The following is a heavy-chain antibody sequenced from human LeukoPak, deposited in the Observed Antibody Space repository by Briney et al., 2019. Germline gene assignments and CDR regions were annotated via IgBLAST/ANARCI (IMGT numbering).Heavy chain of an antibody. J-gene: IGHJ4*02. CDR3: ARQGNYDSSGYFQVYY. V-gene: IGHV4-34*01. D-gene: IGHD3-22*01. Sequence: PSETLSLTCAVYGGSFSGYYWSWIRQPPGKGLEWIGEINHSGSTNYNPSLKSRVTISVDTSKNQFSLKLSSVTAADMAVYYCARQGNYDSSGYFQVYYWGQGTLVTVSS. CDR1: GGSFSGYY. CDR2: INHSGST.